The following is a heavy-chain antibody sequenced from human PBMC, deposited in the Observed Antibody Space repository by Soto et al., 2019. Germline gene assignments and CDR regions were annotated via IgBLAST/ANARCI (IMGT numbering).Heavy chain of an antibody. CDR1: GESISSSSYY. J-gene: IGHJ4*02. D-gene: IGHD2-21*02. Sequence: SETLSLTCIVSGESISSSSYYWGWIRQPPGKGLEWIGSIYYSGRTYYNPSFKSRVTISIDTSKNQFSLKLSSVTATDTAVYYCARKRTTVVTQAYFDHWGQGALVTVSS. CDR2: IYYSGRT. CDR3: ARKRTTVVTQAYFDH. V-gene: IGHV4-39*01.